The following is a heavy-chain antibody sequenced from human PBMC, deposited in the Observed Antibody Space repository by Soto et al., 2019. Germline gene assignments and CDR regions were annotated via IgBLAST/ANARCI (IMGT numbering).Heavy chain of an antibody. CDR3: ARDLAAVPRAFDY. V-gene: IGHV4-59*01. J-gene: IGHJ4*02. CDR2: VYYTGTT. D-gene: IGHD6-13*01. Sequence: SETLSLTCTVSGGSISSYFYIWVRQPPGRGLEWIGSVYYTGTTDYNPSLKSRVTISVDTSKTQFSLNLRSVTAADTAVYYCARDLAAVPRAFDYWGRGTLVTVSS. CDR1: GGSISSYF.